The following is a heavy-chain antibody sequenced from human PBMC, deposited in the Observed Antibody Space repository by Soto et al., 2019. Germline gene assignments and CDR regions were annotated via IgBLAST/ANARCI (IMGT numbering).Heavy chain of an antibody. CDR1: GFTFSSYG. D-gene: IGHD6-19*01. Sequence: QVQLVESGGGVVQPGRSLRLSCAASGFTFSSYGMHWVRQAPGKGLEWVAVISYDGSNKYYADSLKGRFTIYRDNSKNTLYLQMNSLRAEATAVYYCAKEVGSGWYNGYYYYYGMDVWGQGTTVTVSS. J-gene: IGHJ6*02. CDR2: ISYDGSNK. CDR3: AKEVGSGWYNGYYYYYGMDV. V-gene: IGHV3-30*18.